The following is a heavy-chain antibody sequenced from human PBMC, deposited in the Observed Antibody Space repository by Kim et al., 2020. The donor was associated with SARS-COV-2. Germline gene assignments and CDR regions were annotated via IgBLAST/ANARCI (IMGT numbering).Heavy chain of an antibody. CDR3: AKDAIVGATGGWFDP. D-gene: IGHD1-26*01. J-gene: IGHJ5*02. CDR2: IWYDGSNK. CDR1: GFTFSSYG. V-gene: IGHV3-33*06. Sequence: GGSLRLSCAASGFTFSSYGMHWVRQAPGKGLEWVAVIWYDGSNKYYADSVKGRFTISRDNSKNTLYLQMNSLRAEDTAVYYCAKDAIVGATGGWFDPWGQGTLVTVSS.